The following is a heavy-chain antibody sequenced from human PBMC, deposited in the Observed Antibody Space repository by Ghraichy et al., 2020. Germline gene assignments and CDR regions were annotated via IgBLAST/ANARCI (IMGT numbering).Heavy chain of an antibody. Sequence: SETLSLTCTVSGGSIRSGGYYWGWIRQPPGKGLEWIGSIDHSGSTYHNPSLKSRVTMSVDTSQYQVFLTLTSVTAAATSVYFCARELAVVTEGGFDIWGQGTMVTVSS. CDR2: IDHSGST. V-gene: IGHV4-39*07. D-gene: IGHD4-23*01. CDR3: ARELAVVTEGGFDI. J-gene: IGHJ3*02. CDR1: GGSIRSGGYY.